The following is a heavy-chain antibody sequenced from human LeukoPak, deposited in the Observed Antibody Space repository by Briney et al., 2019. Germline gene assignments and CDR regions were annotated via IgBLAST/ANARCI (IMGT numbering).Heavy chain of an antibody. V-gene: IGHV4-4*07. D-gene: IGHD3-9*01. CDR1: GGSISNYF. CDR2: FYPSGST. CDR3: AREDRYQYYYIDV. J-gene: IGHJ6*03. Sequence: SQTLSLTCTVSGGSISNYFWNWIRQPAGKGLQWIGRFYPSGSTNYNPSLKSRLTMSVGTSKNQFSLKLSSVTAADTAVYYCAREDRYQYYYIDVWGKGTTVTVSS.